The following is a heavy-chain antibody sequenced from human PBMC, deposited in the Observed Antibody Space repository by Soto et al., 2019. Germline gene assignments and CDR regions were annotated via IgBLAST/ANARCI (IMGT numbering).Heavy chain of an antibody. J-gene: IGHJ4*02. V-gene: IGHV4-59*08. CDR2: IYSSGST. CDR3: ARQRRDFDY. Sequence: QGQLQESGPGLVKPSETISLTCTGYGGSISGYYWSWIRQPPGKGLQWIGYIYSSGSTNYNPSLKSRVTISVDTSKNQFSLNLSFVTAADTAVYYCARQRRDFDYWGQGSLVTVSS. CDR1: GGSISGYY.